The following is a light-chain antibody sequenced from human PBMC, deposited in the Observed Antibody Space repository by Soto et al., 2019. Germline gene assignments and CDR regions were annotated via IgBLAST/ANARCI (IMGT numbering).Light chain of an antibody. J-gene: IGKJ4*01. CDR3: QQYNSFT. V-gene: IGKV1-5*03. CDR2: KAS. Sequence: DIQMTQSPSTLSASVGDRVTITCRASQSISSWLAWYQQKPGKAPKLLIYKASSLDSGVPSRFSGSGSGTEFTLTISSLQPDDFATYYCQQYNSFTFGGGTKVEIK. CDR1: QSISSW.